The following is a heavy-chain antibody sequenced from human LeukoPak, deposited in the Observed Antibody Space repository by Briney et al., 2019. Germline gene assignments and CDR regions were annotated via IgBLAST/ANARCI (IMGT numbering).Heavy chain of an antibody. D-gene: IGHD3-10*01. CDR2: IYHSGST. CDR3: AVGGVYLRGGAEAFDI. CDR1: GGSISSSNW. V-gene: IGHV4-4*02. J-gene: IGHJ3*02. Sequence: SETLSLTCAVSGGSISSSNWWSWVRQPPGKGLEWIGEIYHSGSTNYNPSLKSRVTISVDKSKNQFSLKLSSVAAADTAVYYCAVGGVYLRGGAEAFDIWGQGTMVTVSS.